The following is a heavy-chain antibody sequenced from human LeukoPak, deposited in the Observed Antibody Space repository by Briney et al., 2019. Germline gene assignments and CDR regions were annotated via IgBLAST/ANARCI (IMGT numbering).Heavy chain of an antibody. CDR3: ARTITGTLDY. CDR1: GYTFTGYY. D-gene: IGHD1-7*01. V-gene: IGHV1-2*02. CDR2: INPNSGDT. J-gene: IGHJ4*02. Sequence: ASVKVSCKASGYTFTGYYIHWARQAPGQGLEWMGWINPNSGDTDYAQKFQGRVSMTRDTSISTAYMELSRLRSDDTAVYYCARTITGTLDYWGQGTLVTVSS.